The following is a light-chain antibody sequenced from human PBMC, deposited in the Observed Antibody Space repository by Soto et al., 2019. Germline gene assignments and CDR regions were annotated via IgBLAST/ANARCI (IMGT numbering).Light chain of an antibody. CDR3: CSYAGSYSYV. V-gene: IGLV2-11*01. Sequence: QSALTQPRSVSGSPGQSVSISCTGARSDVGGYDYVSWYQQHPDKAPKVIIYDVIKRPSGVPDRFSGSKPGNTASLTISGLQSDDEADYYCCSYAGSYSYVFGPGTKLTVL. CDR2: DVI. J-gene: IGLJ1*01. CDR1: RSDVGGYDY.